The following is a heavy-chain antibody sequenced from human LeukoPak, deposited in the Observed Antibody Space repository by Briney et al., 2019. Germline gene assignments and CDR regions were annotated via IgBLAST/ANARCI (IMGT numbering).Heavy chain of an antibody. V-gene: IGHV1-24*01. CDR2: FDPEDGET. D-gene: IGHD5-18*01. CDR1: GYTLTELS. CDR3: ARVPTAVDTAMVTAY. Sequence: GASVKVSCKVSGYTLTELSMHWVRQAPGKGLEWMGGFDPEDGETIYAQKFQGRVTMTEDTSTDTAYMELSSLRSEDTAVYYCARVPTAVDTAMVTAYWGQGTLVTVSS. J-gene: IGHJ4*02.